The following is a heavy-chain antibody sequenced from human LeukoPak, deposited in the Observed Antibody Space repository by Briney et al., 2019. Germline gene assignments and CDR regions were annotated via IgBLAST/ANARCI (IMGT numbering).Heavy chain of an antibody. J-gene: IGHJ6*03. CDR3: ARGGLPPVELPFNYYYYYMDV. V-gene: IGHV6-1*01. D-gene: IGHD1-7*01. Sequence: SQTLSLTCAISGDSVSSNSAAWNWIRQSPSRGLEWLGRTYYRSKWYNDYAVSVKSRITINPDTSKNQFSLQLNSVTPEDTAVYYCARGGLPPVELPFNYYYYYMDVWGKGTTVTVSS. CDR1: GDSVSSNSAA. CDR2: TYYRSKWYN.